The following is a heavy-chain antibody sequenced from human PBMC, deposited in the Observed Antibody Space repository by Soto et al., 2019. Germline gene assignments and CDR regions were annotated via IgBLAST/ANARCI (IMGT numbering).Heavy chain of an antibody. Sequence: QVQLVQSGAELKEPGDSVRVSCEASGYTFTAYYIRWVRQAPGQGLEWMGWINPRFGDTSYAQDLQGRVSMTRDTSISTVYMELSRLTSDDTAIYYCARNMDYYYGPGSGNGHGFWGQGTTVTVFS. V-gene: IGHV1-2*02. CDR1: GYTFTAYY. D-gene: IGHD3-10*01. CDR3: ARNMDYYYGPGSGNGHGF. J-gene: IGHJ6*02. CDR2: INPRFGDT.